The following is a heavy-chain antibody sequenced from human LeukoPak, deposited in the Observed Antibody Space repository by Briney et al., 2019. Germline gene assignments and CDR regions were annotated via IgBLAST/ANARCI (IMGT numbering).Heavy chain of an antibody. Sequence: PGGSLRLSCAASTSTFSTHWMSWVRQAPGKGLEWVSTISGGGGSTYYADSVKGRSTISRDNSKNIRYLQMNSLRAEDTAVYYCAKVAGWGQGTLVSVSS. J-gene: IGHJ4*02. CDR2: ISGGGGST. CDR3: AKVAG. V-gene: IGHV3-23*01. CDR1: TSTFSTHW.